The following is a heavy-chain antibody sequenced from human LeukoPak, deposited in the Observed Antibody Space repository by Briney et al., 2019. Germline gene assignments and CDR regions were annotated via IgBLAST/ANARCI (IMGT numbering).Heavy chain of an antibody. V-gene: IGHV4-59*01. CDR3: ARAGPVPPSDGRPIADY. J-gene: IGHJ4*02. CDR1: GGSIRDYY. Sequence: PSETLSLTCTVSGGSIRDYYWHWIRQPPGKGLEWIGYISYSGSANYNPSLKSRVTISVDTSKNQFSLKLSSVTAADTAVYYCARAGPVPPSDGRPIADYWGQGTLVTASA. CDR2: ISYSGSA. D-gene: IGHD4-17*01.